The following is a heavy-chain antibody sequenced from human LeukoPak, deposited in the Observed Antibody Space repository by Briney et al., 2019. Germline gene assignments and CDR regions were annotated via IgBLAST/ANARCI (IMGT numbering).Heavy chain of an antibody. Sequence: ASVKVSCKASGGTFSSYAISWVRQAPGQGLEWMGRIIPILGIANYAQKFQGRVTITADKSTSTAYMELSSLRSEDTAVYYCARDLGYYYGSGSYYGDEGGGLHYYYGMDVWGQGTTVTVSS. D-gene: IGHD3-10*01. CDR2: IIPILGIA. J-gene: IGHJ6*02. V-gene: IGHV1-69*04. CDR3: ARDLGYYYGSGSYYGDEGGGLHYYYGMDV. CDR1: GGTFSSYA.